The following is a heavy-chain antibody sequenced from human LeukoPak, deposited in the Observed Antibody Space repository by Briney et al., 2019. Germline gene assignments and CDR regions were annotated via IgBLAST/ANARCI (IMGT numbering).Heavy chain of an antibody. CDR1: GFTFSDYY. CDR3: ARDQRDYYDSSGYYRYFDY. D-gene: IGHD3-22*01. J-gene: IGHJ4*02. V-gene: IGHV3-11*01. CDR2: ISSSGSTI. Sequence: PGGSLRLSCAASGFTFSDYYMSWIRQAPGKGLEWVSYISSSGSTIYYADSVKGRFTISRDNSKNTLYLQMNSLRAEDTAVYYCARDQRDYYDSSGYYRYFDYWGQGTLVTVSS.